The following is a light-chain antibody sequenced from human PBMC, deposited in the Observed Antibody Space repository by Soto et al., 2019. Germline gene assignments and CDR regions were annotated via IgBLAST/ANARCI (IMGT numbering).Light chain of an antibody. J-gene: IGKJ1*01. Sequence: EIVLTQSPGTLSFSPGERATLSCRASQSVSSSYFAWYQQKPGQAPRLLIYGASSRATVIPGWFSGGGSGTVITITSSLVPPEASAVYYRQQYGRPGTFGQGTKVEIK. CDR2: GAS. CDR1: QSVSSSY. CDR3: QQYGRPGT. V-gene: IGKV3-20*01.